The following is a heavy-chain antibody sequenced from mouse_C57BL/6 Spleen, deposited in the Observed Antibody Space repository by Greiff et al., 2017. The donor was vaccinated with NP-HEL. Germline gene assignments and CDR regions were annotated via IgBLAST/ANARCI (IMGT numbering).Heavy chain of an antibody. D-gene: IGHD4-1*02. CDR1: GYAFSSYW. J-gene: IGHJ4*01. CDR3: ARGNWEYAMDY. Sequence: VKVVESGAELVKPGASVKISCKASGYAFSSYWMNWVKQRPGKGLEWIGQIYPGDGDTNYNGKFKGKATLTADKSSSTAYMQLSSLTSEDSAVYFCARGNWEYAMDYWGQGTSVTVSS. V-gene: IGHV1-80*01. CDR2: IYPGDGDT.